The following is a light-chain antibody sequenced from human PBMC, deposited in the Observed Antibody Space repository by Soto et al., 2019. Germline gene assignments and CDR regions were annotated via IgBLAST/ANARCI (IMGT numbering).Light chain of an antibody. CDR2: LNSDGSH. Sequence: QSVLTQSPSASASLGASVKLTCTLSSGHSSYAIAWHQQQPEKGPRYLMKLNSDGSHSKGDGIPDRFSGSSSGAERYLTISSLQSEDEADYYCQTGGTALFGGGTKVTVL. CDR3: QTGGTAL. V-gene: IGLV4-69*01. CDR1: SGHSSYA. J-gene: IGLJ2*01.